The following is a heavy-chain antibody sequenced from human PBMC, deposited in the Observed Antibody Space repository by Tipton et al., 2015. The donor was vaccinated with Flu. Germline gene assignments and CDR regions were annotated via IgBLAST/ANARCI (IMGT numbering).Heavy chain of an antibody. CDR2: MNPSSGNT. J-gene: IGHJ4*02. CDR3: ARGVQAGVDS. D-gene: IGHD1-14*01. Sequence: QLVQSGADVKNPGASVKVSCKASGYTFTSLDINWVRQATGQGPEWMGWMNPSSGNTGYAQKFQGRVSMTRDTSKNTAYLELSSLRSEDTAVYYCARGVQAGVDSWGPGTLGTVSS. V-gene: IGHV1-8*01. CDR1: GYTFTSLD.